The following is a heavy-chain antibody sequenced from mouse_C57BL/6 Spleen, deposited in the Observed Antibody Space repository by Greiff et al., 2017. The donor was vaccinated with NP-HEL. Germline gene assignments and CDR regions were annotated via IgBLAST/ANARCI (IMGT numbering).Heavy chain of an antibody. V-gene: IGHV14-2*01. CDR2: IDPEDGDT. CDR1: GFNIKDYY. Sequence: EVQLQQSGAELVKPGASVKLSCTASGFNIKDYYMHWVKQRTEQGLEWIGRIDPEDGDTKYAPKFQGKATITADTSSNTAYLQLSSLTSEDTAVYYCARGIYYGSSYFDDWGQGTTLTVSS. D-gene: IGHD1-1*01. J-gene: IGHJ2*01. CDR3: ARGIYYGSSYFDD.